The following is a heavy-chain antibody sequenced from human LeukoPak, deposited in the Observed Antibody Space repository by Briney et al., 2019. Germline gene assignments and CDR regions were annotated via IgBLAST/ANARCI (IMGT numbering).Heavy chain of an antibody. CDR2: INPSGGST. D-gene: IGHD3-22*01. J-gene: IGHJ4*02. CDR1: GYTFTSYY. CDR3: ARAAYYDSSGYYPLGFDY. V-gene: IGHV1-46*01. Sequence: GASVKVPCKASGYTFTSYYMHWVRQAPGQGLEWMGIINPSGGSTSYAQKFQGRVTMTRDTSTSTVYMELSSLRSEDTAVYYCARAAYYDSSGYYPLGFDYWGQGTLVTVSS.